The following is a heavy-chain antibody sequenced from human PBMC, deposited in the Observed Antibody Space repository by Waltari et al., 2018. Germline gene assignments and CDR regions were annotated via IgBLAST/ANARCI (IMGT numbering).Heavy chain of an antibody. Sequence: QVQLVQSGAEVKKPGSSVKVSCKASGGTFSSYAISWVRQAPGQGLEWMGGIIPMCGTANYAQKCQGRVTSTTDESTSTADMERSSLRSEDTAVYYCARGSLLVGRAADRFWFDPWGQGTLVTVSS. J-gene: IGHJ5*02. CDR1: GGTFSSYA. CDR3: ARGSLLVGRAADRFWFDP. V-gene: IGHV1-69*05. D-gene: IGHD1-26*01. CDR2: IIPMCGTA.